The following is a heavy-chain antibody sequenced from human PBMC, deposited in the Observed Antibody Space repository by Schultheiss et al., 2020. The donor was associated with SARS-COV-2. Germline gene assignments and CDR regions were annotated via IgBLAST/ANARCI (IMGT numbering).Heavy chain of an antibody. J-gene: IGHJ4*02. D-gene: IGHD3-16*02. V-gene: IGHV5-51*01. Sequence: GESLKISCKGSGYSFTSYWIGWVRQMPGKGLEWMGIIYPGDSDTRYSPSFQGQVTISADKSISTAYLQWSSLKASDTAMYYCARRQDYDYVWGSYRGYYFDYWGQGTLVTVSS. CDR1: GYSFTSYW. CDR2: IYPGDSDT. CDR3: ARRQDYDYVWGSYRGYYFDY.